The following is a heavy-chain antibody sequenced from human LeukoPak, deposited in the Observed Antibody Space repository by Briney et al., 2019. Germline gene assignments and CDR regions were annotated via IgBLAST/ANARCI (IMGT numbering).Heavy chain of an antibody. CDR3: ARDLRTPYHYGMNV. V-gene: IGHV1-2*02. J-gene: IGHJ6*02. CDR1: GYTFIGYY. CDR2: INPNSGGT. Sequence: GASVKVSCKASGYTFIGYYMHLVRQAPGQGLEWMGWINPNSGGTNYAQKFQGRVTMTRDTSINTAYMELSGLTSDDTAIYYCARDLRTPYHYGMNVWGQGTTVTVSS. D-gene: IGHD1-1*01.